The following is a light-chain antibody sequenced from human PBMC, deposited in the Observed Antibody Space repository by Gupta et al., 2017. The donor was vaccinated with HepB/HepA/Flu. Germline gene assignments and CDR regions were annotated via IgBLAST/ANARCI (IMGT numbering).Light chain of an antibody. V-gene: IGLV1-40*01. CDR3: QSYDTSLSAYV. J-gene: IGLJ1*01. CDR2: GNN. CDR1: SSNIGAGFA. Sequence: QSVLTQPPSVSGAPRQRVTLSCTGSSSNIGAGFAVHWYQQRPGTAPKLLIYGNNNRPSGVPDRFSGSKSGTSASLAITGLQAEDEADYYCQSYDTSLSAYVFGPGTKVTVL.